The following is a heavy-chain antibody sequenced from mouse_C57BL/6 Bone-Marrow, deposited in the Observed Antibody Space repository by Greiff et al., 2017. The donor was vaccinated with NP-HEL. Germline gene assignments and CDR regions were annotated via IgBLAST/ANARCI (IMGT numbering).Heavy chain of an antibody. D-gene: IGHD1-1*01. CDR2: IDPETGGT. J-gene: IGHJ4*01. CDR1: GYTFTDYE. V-gene: IGHV1-15*01. CDR3: TREGYYGSSLTYAMDF. Sequence: VQLQESGAELVRPGASVTLSCKASGYTFTDYEMHWVKQTPVHGLEWIGAIDPETGGTAYNQKFKGKDILTADKSSSTSYMEIRSLTSEESADYYCTREGYYGSSLTYAMDFWGQGTSVTVSS.